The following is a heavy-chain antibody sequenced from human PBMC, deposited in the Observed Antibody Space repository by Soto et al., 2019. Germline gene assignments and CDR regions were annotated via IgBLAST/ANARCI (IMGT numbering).Heavy chain of an antibody. V-gene: IGHV1-69*02. CDR2: IIPILGIA. Sequence: QVQLVQSGAEVKKPGSSVKVSCKASGGTFSSYTISWVRQAPGQGLEWMGRIIPILGIANYAQKFQGRVTITADKYTSTDYRELSRLRSEDTAVYYCARRAYCSSTSCSTPDAFDIWGQGTMVTVSS. J-gene: IGHJ3*02. CDR1: GGTFSSYT. D-gene: IGHD2-2*01. CDR3: ARRAYCSSTSCSTPDAFDI.